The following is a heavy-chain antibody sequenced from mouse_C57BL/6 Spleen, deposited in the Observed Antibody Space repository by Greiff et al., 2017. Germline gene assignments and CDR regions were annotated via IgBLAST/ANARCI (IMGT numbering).Heavy chain of an antibody. CDR1: GFTFSSYT. D-gene: IGHD3-3*01. V-gene: IGHV5-9*01. CDR2: ISGGGGNT. J-gene: IGHJ2*01. Sequence: DVMLVESGGGLVKPGGSLKLSCAASGFTFSSYTMSWVRQTPEKRLEWVATISGGGGNTYYPDSVKGRFTISRDNAKNTLYLQMSSLRSEDTALYYCARQGDEDYFDYWGQGTTLTVSS. CDR3: ARQGDEDYFDY.